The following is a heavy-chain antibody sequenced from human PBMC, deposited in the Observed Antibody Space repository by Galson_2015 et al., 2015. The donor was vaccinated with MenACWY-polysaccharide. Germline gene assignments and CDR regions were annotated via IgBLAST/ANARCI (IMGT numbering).Heavy chain of an antibody. CDR1: GFTFSSYG. CDR3: ARNPGRLEGGSIDY. CDR2: IWYDGSNK. J-gene: IGHJ4*02. Sequence: SLRLSCAASGFTFSSYGMHWVRQAPGKGLEWVAVIWYDGSNKYYADSVKGRFTIPRDNSKNTLYLQMNSLRAEDTAVYYCARNPGRLEGGSIDYWGQGTLVTVSS. V-gene: IGHV3-33*01. D-gene: IGHD1-26*01.